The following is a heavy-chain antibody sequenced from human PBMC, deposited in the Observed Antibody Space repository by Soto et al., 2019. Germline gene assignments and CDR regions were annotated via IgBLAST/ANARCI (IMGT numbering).Heavy chain of an antibody. Sequence: VKVSCKASGGTFSSYAISWVRQAPGQGLEWMGGIIPIFGTANYAQKFQGRVTITADKSTSTAYMELSSLRSEDTAVYYCARDPTSFCGGDCSHGYWGQGTLVTVSS. CDR1: GGTFSSYA. D-gene: IGHD2-21*02. CDR2: IIPIFGTA. CDR3: ARDPTSFCGGDCSHGY. J-gene: IGHJ4*02. V-gene: IGHV1-69*06.